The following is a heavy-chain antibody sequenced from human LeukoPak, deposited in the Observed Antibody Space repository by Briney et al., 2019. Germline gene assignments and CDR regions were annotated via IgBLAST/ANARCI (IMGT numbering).Heavy chain of an antibody. CDR2: ISYDGSNK. D-gene: IGHD6-13*01. V-gene: IGHV3-30-3*01. Sequence: GGSLRLSCAASGFTFRNYVIHWVRQAPGKGLEWVAVISYDGSNKYYADSVKGRFTISRDNSKNTLYLQMNSLRAEDTAVYYCARTYSSSWIFDYWGQGTLVTVSS. J-gene: IGHJ4*02. CDR3: ARTYSSSWIFDY. CDR1: GFTFRNYV.